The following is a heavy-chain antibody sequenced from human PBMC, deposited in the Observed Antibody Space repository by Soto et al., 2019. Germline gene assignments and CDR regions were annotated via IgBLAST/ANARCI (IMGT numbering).Heavy chain of an antibody. CDR3: ASKMYYDFWSGYYRWDGMDV. D-gene: IGHD3-3*01. CDR2: IIPIFGTA. V-gene: IGHV1-69*06. J-gene: IGHJ6*02. CDR1: GGTFSSYA. Sequence: QVQLVQSGAEVKKPGSSVKVSCKASGGTFSSYAISWVRQAPGQGLEWMGGIIPIFGTANYAQKFQGRVTITADKSTSTAYMELSSLRSEDTAVYYCASKMYYDFWSGYYRWDGMDVWGQGTTVTVSS.